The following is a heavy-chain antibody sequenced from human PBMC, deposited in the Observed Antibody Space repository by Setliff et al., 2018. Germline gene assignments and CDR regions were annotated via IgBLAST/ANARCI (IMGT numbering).Heavy chain of an antibody. J-gene: IGHJ4*02. CDR3: ARETATIGEFPLYYFDK. Sequence: SETLSLTCAVSGSAISSGGFYWSWIRQSAGRGLEWIGHFHTGGATDYNLSLESRVTISLDSSKNQFSLRLSSVTAADAAVYFCARETATIGEFPLYYFDKWGQGIPVTVSS. D-gene: IGHD3-10*01. CDR1: GSAISSGGFY. CDR2: FHTGGAT. V-gene: IGHV4-61*09.